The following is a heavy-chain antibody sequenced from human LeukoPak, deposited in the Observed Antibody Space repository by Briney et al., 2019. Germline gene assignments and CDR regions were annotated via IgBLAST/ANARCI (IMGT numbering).Heavy chain of an antibody. V-gene: IGHV1-18*01. J-gene: IGHJ4*02. Sequence: ASVKVSCKASGYTXTSYGISGVRQAPGQGLEWMGWISAYNGNTNYAQKLQGRVTMTTDTSTSTAYMELRSLRSGDTAVYYCARGHRVTMIVVVITPYDYWGQGTLVTVSS. CDR3: ARGHRVTMIVVVITPYDY. D-gene: IGHD3-22*01. CDR2: ISAYNGNT. CDR1: GYTXTSYG.